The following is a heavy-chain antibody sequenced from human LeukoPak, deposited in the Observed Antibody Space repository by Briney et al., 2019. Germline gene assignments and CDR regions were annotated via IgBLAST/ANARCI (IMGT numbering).Heavy chain of an antibody. V-gene: IGHV4-59*01. J-gene: IGHJ4*02. CDR3: AGHYDSSGYYYGLDY. CDR1: GGSISSYY. Sequence: SETLSLTCTVSGGSISSYYWSWIRQPPGKGLEWIGYIYYSGSTNYNPSLKSRVTISVDTSKNQFSLKLSSVTAADTAVYYCAGHYDSSGYYYGLDYWGQGTLVTVSS. D-gene: IGHD3-22*01. CDR2: IYYSGST.